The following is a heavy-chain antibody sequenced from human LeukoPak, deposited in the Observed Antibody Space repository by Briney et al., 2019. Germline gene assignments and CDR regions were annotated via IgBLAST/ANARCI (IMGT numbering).Heavy chain of an antibody. J-gene: IGHJ3*02. V-gene: IGHV3-23*01. CDR3: AKDRIAAAVHDAFDI. CDR2: ISGGGVST. D-gene: IGHD6-13*01. CDR1: GFTFNSYA. Sequence: PGGSLRLSCAASGFTFNSYAMSWVRQAPGKGLEWVSAISGGGVSTYYADSVKGRFTISRDNSKNTLYLQMNSLRAEDTAVYYCAKDRIAAAVHDAFDIWGQGTMVTVSS.